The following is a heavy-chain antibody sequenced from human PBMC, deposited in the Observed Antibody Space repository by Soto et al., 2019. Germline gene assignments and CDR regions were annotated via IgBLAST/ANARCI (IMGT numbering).Heavy chain of an antibody. Sequence: ITLKESGPTLVKPTQTLTLTCTFSGFSLSTSGLGVGWIRKPPGKALAGLALIYWDDDKRSSPSLKSRLTITKDPSNNQVVLTMTNRDPVATATYYCAHSRDRTYGSGSYYNYWGPGTLVPVSS. CDR1: GFSLSTSGLG. CDR2: IYWDDDK. J-gene: IGHJ4*02. D-gene: IGHD3-10*01. CDR3: AHSRDRTYGSGSYYNY. V-gene: IGHV2-5*02.